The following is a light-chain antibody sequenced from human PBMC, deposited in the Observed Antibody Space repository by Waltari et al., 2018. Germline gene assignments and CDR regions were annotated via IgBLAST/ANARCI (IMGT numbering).Light chain of an antibody. CDR3: QQYDISPLT. CDR2: DTS. V-gene: IGKV3-20*01. CDR1: QPVRTTY. Sequence: EIVLTQSPGTLSLSPGARATLSCRASQPVRTTYLAWYQQKPGQAPTLLIDDTSSRATGIPDRFSGSGSGTDFSLTISSLEPEDFAVYYCQQYDISPLTFGGGTKVETK. J-gene: IGKJ4*01.